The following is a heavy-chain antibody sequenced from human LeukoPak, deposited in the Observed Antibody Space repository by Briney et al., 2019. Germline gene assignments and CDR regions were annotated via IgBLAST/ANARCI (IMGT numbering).Heavy chain of an antibody. Sequence: PGGSLRLSCAASGFTFNNYWIHWVRQAPGKGFVWVSSTSTDGSTTVYGDSVKGRFTISRDNGKNTLDLQLNSLRVEDTAVYFCTRTGYRHGMDVWGQGTTVTVSS. D-gene: IGHD3-16*02. J-gene: IGHJ6*02. CDR2: TSTDGSTT. CDR3: TRTGYRHGMDV. CDR1: GFTFNNYW. V-gene: IGHV3-74*01.